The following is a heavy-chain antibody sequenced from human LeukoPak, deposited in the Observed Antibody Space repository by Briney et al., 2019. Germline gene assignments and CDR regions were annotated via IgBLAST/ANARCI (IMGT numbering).Heavy chain of an antibody. CDR2: IYYSGST. D-gene: IGHD3-10*01. Sequence: NASETLSLTCTVSGGSISSSSYYWGWIRQPPGKGLEWIGSIYYSGSTYYNPSLKSRVAISVDTSKNQFSLKLSSVTAADTAVYYCASPLGEATYYYGSGNGMDVWGQGTTVTVSS. V-gene: IGHV4-39*01. CDR1: GGSISSSSYY. J-gene: IGHJ6*02. CDR3: ASPLGEATYYYGSGNGMDV.